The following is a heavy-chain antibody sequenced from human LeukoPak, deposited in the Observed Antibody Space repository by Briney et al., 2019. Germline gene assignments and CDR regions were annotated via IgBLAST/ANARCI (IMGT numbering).Heavy chain of an antibody. Sequence: GGSLRLSCAASGFTFSSYWMSWVRQAPGKGLEWVANIKTDGSEKVYVDSLKGRFTTSRDNAKNSLYLQMNSLRAEDTALYYCARGTPYYDSSGYYDAWGQGTLVTVSS. D-gene: IGHD3-22*01. J-gene: IGHJ4*02. CDR1: GFTFSSYW. CDR2: IKTDGSEK. CDR3: ARGTPYYDSSGYYDA. V-gene: IGHV3-7*03.